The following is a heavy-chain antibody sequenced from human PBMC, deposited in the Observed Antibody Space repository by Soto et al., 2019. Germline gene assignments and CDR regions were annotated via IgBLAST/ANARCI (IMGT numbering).Heavy chain of an antibody. Sequence: QVQLQQSGPGLVKPSQTLSLTCAISGDSVSSNSAAWNWIRQSPSRGLEWLGRTYYRSKWYNDYPVSVKSRLTINPDTSKNQFSLQLNSVTPEDTAVYYCARDFVRYSSSWYVIYYYYGMDVWGQGTTVTVSS. CDR3: ARDFVRYSSSWYVIYYYYGMDV. J-gene: IGHJ6*02. V-gene: IGHV6-1*01. CDR1: GDSVSSNSAA. D-gene: IGHD6-13*01. CDR2: TYYRSKWYN.